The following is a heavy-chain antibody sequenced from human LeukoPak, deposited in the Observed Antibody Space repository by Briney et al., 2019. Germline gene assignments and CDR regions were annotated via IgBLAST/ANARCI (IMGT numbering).Heavy chain of an antibody. CDR2: IYPGDSDT. J-gene: IGHJ5*02. D-gene: IGHD3-10*01. CDR3: ARRLPWFGEAGWSDP. Sequence: GESLKISCKGSGYSFTSYWIGWVRQTPGKGLEWMGIIYPGDSDTRYSPSFQGQVTISADKSISTAYLQWSSLKASDTAMYYCARRLPWFGEAGWSDPWGQGTLVTVSS. CDR1: GYSFTSYW. V-gene: IGHV5-51*01.